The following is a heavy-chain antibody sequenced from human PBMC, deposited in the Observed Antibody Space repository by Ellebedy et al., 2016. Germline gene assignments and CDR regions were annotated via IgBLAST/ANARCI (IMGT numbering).Heavy chain of an antibody. CDR2: IGKTTGTI. J-gene: IGHJ5*02. CDR3: ARDGGVTVPTAMKWFDP. CDR1: GFTFSDYS. D-gene: IGHD2-2*01. V-gene: IGHV3-11*01. Sequence: GGSLRLSCAASGFTFSDYSMTWIRRAPGKGLEWVSYIGKTTGTIYYADSVKGRFTISRDNTKNTLFLQMNSLRAPDTAVYYCARDGGVTVPTAMKWFDPWGHGTLVTVAS.